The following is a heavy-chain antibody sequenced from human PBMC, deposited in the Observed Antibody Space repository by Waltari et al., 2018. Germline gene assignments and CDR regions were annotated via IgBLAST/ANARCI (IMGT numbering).Heavy chain of an antibody. Sequence: QVQLQQSGPELVKPSQTLSLTCDISGDSISSNGVAWNWIRQSPSRGLEWLGRTYYRSKWYNDYAVSVKSRITINPDTSKNQFSLQLNSVTPDGTALYYCARGRNSGFDYWGQGTLVTVSS. D-gene: IGHD2-15*01. CDR3: ARGRNSGFDY. V-gene: IGHV6-1*01. CDR2: TYYRSKWYN. J-gene: IGHJ4*02. CDR1: GDSISSNGVA.